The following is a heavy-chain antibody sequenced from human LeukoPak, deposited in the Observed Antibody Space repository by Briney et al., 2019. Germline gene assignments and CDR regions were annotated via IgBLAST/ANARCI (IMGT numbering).Heavy chain of an antibody. CDR3: ASLTSSSSWYGDY. J-gene: IGHJ4*02. Sequence: PSETLSLTCTVSGGSISSSSYYWGWIRQPPGKGLEWIGSIYYSGSTYYNPSLKSRVTISVDTSKNQFSLKLSSVTAADTAVYYCASLTSSSSWYGDYWGQGTLVTVSS. CDR1: GGSISSSSYY. V-gene: IGHV4-39*01. D-gene: IGHD6-13*01. CDR2: IYYSGST.